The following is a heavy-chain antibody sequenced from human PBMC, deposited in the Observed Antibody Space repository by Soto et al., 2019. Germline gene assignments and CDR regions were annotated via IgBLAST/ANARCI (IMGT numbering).Heavy chain of an antibody. CDR1: GGSFSGYY. J-gene: IGHJ6*03. CDR2: INHSGST. D-gene: IGHD3-10*01. CDR3: PYGSGSYTRYYYYYMDV. Sequence: SETLSLTCAVYGGSFSGYYWSWIRQPPGKGLEWIGEINHSGSTNYNPSLKSRVTISVDTSKNQFSLQLSSVTAADTAVWSEPYGSGSYTRYYYYYMDVWGKGTTVTVSS. V-gene: IGHV4-34*01.